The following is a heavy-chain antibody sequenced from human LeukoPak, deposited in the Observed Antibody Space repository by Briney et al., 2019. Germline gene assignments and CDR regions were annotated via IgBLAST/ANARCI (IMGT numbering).Heavy chain of an antibody. CDR3: VRQAVSGDSGIAY. CDR2: INPDGSSS. CDR1: GLTFSNFW. V-gene: IGHV3-74*01. D-gene: IGHD4-17*01. J-gene: IGHJ4*02. Sequence: GGSLRLSCAASGLTFSNFWMHWVRQAPGERLEWVSRINPDGSSSNYADSVKGRFTMSRDNAKSMVYLQMDGRRAEDTAVFSCVRQAVSGDSGIAYWGRGVLVTVSS.